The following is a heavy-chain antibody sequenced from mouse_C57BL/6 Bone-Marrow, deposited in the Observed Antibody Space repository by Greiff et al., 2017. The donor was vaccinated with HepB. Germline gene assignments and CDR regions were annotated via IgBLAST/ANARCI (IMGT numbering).Heavy chain of an antibody. CDR1: GYTFTSYW. CDR3: ARRWLLY. J-gene: IGHJ3*01. CDR2: IHPNSGST. D-gene: IGHD2-3*01. V-gene: IGHV1-64*01. Sequence: QVQLQQPGAELVKPGASVKLSCKASGYTFTSYWMHWVKQRPGQGLEWLGMIHPNSGSTNYNEKFKSKTTLTVDKSTSTSYMQLSSLTSEDAAVYYCARRWLLYWGQGTLVTVSA.